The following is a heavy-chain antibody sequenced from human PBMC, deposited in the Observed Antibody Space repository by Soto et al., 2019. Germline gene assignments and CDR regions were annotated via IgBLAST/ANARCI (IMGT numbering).Heavy chain of an antibody. CDR1: GFTFDDYA. J-gene: IGHJ3*01. D-gene: IGHD1-26*01. CDR2: ISWNSGSI. V-gene: IGHV3-9*01. CDR3: TKDIEWGASHLIHAFDV. Sequence: EMQLVESGGGLVQPGRSLRLSCAASGFTFDDYAMHWVRQPPGKGLEWVAGISWNSGSIQYADSVKGRFTISRDSAKNSLFLKMNRLKPEDTALYYCTKDIEWGASHLIHAFDVWGQGTMVSFS.